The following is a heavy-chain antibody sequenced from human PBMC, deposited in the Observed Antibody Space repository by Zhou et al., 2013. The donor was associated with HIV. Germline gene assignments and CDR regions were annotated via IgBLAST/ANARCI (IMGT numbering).Heavy chain of an antibody. CDR2: ISGYNGNA. CDR1: GYTLADLS. D-gene: IGHD3-10*01. J-gene: IGHJ4*02. CDR3: ARAGSGSYFDY. Sequence: QVQLVQSGTDVKKPGASVKVSCKVFGYTLADLSIHWVRQAPGQGLEWLGWISGYNGNAHYAQKFQDRVSMTTDATTTTAHMELRSLRSDDTATYYCARAGSGSYFDYWGQGTLVSVSS. V-gene: IGHV1-18*01.